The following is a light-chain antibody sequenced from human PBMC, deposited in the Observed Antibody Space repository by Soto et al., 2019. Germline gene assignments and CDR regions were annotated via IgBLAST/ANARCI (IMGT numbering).Light chain of an antibody. Sequence: QSALTQPASVPGSPGQSITISCTGTSSDIGRYERVSWYQWHPGKAPKLMIYEDYRRPSGISNRFSGSKSGNTASLTIYGLQADDEADYFCCSYAGANIFAVFGGGTQLTVL. CDR3: CSYAGANIFAV. V-gene: IGLV2-23*01. J-gene: IGLJ3*02. CDR1: SSDIGRYER. CDR2: EDY.